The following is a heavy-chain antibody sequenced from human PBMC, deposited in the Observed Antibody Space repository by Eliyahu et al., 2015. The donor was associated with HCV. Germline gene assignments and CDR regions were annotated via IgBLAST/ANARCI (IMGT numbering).Heavy chain of an antibody. CDR3: ARGVVEESGYYDYYYYGMDV. J-gene: IGHJ6*02. CDR2: IYYSGST. V-gene: IGHV4-30-4*01. CDR1: GGSISSGDYY. D-gene: IGHD3-3*01. Sequence: QVQLQESGPGLVKPSQTLSLTCTVSGGSISSGDYYWXWIRQPPGKGLEWIGYIYYSGSTYYNPSLKSRVTISVDTSKNQFSLKLSSVTAADTAVYYCARGVVEESGYYDYYYYGMDVWGQGTTVTVSS.